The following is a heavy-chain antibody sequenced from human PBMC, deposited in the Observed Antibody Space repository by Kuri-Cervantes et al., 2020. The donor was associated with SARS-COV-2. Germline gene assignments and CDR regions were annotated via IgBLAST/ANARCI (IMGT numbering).Heavy chain of an antibody. CDR1: GYTFTGYY. Sequence: ASVKVSCKASGYTFTGYYMHWVRQAPGQGLEWMGWINPNSGGTNYAQRFQGRVTMTRDTSISTADMELSRLRSDDTAVFYCSRGGLNYYDSSGHYAFDIWGQGTMVTVSS. V-gene: IGHV1-2*02. CDR2: INPNSGGT. D-gene: IGHD3-22*01. CDR3: SRGGLNYYDSSGHYAFDI. J-gene: IGHJ3*02.